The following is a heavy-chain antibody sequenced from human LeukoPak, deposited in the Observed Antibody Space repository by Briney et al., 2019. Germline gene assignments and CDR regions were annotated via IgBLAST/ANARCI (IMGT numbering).Heavy chain of an antibody. V-gene: IGHV1-69*05. Sequence: SVKVSCKASGGTFSSYAISWVRQAPGQGLEWMGGIIPIFGTANYAQKLQGRVTMTTDTSTSTAYMELRSLRSDDTAVYYCARELNYGGCDYWGQGTLVTVSS. D-gene: IGHD4-23*01. CDR3: ARELNYGGCDY. CDR2: IIPIFGTA. J-gene: IGHJ4*02. CDR1: GGTFSSYA.